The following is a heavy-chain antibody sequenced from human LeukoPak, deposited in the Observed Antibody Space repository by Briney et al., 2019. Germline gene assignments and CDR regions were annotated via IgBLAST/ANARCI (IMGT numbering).Heavy chain of an antibody. CDR1: GFTFSDCY. D-gene: IGHD2-15*01. V-gene: IGHV3-11*01. CDR2: ISSSGSTI. Sequence: KPGGSLRLSCAASGFTFSDCYMSWIRQAPGKGLEWVPYISSSGSTIYYADSVKGRFTISRDNAKNSLYLQMNSLRAEDTAVYYCARLGYCSGGSCSGGMDVWGQGTTVTVSS. CDR3: ARLGYCSGGSCSGGMDV. J-gene: IGHJ6*02.